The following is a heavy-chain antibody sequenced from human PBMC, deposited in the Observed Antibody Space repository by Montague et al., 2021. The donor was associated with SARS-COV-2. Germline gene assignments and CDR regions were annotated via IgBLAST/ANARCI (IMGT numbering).Heavy chain of an antibody. CDR3: ARAAGNYDILTGYYDY. CDR2: ISYDGSNK. CDR1: GFTFSSYA. Sequence: FRRLSCSASGFTFSSYAMHWVRQAPGKGLEWVAVISYDGSNKYYADSVKGRFTISRDNSKNTLYLQMNSLRAEDTAVYYCARAAGNYDILTGYYDYWGQGTLVTVSS. V-gene: IGHV3-30*04. D-gene: IGHD3-9*01. J-gene: IGHJ4*02.